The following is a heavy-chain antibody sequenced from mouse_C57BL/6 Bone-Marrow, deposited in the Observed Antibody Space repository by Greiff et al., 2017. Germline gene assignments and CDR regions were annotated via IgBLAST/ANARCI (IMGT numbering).Heavy chain of an antibody. D-gene: IGHD2-3*01. CDR2: IYPGNSDT. V-gene: IGHV1-5*01. CDR1: GYTFTSYW. Sequence: VQLQQSGTVLARPGASVKMSCKTSGYTFTSYWMHWVKQRPGQGLEWIGAIYPGNSDTSYNQKFKGKAKLTAVTSARTAYMELSSLTNEDSAVYYCTRSGDGYYWGVYWGQGTTLTVSS. J-gene: IGHJ2*01. CDR3: TRSGDGYYWGVY.